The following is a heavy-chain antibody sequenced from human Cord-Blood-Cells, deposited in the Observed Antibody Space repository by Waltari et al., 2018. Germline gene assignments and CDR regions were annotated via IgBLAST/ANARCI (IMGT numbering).Heavy chain of an antibody. J-gene: IGHJ4*02. V-gene: IGHV1-3*01. CDR2: INAGNGNT. D-gene: IGHD2-8*01. CDR1: GYTLTSYA. Sequence: QVQLVQSGAEVKKPGASVKVSCKASGYTLTSYAMHWVRQAPGQRLEWMGWINAGNGNTKYSQKFQGRVTITRDTSASTAYMELSSLRSEDTAVYYCARDRCTNGVCYFDYWGQGTLVTVSS. CDR3: ARDRCTNGVCYFDY.